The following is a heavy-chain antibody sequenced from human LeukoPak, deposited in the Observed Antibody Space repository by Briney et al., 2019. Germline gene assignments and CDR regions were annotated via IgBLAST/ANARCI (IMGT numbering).Heavy chain of an antibody. V-gene: IGHV1-2*02. Sequence: ASVKVSCKTSGYTFTGYYMHWVRQAPAQGLEWMGWINPNSGGTNYAQKFQGRVTMTRDTSISTAYMELSRLRSDDTAVYYCARANMLRGVGSFFDRNWFDPWGQGTLVTVSS. J-gene: IGHJ5*02. CDR1: GYTFTGYY. CDR3: ARANMLRGVGSFFDRNWFDP. D-gene: IGHD3-10*01. CDR2: INPNSGGT.